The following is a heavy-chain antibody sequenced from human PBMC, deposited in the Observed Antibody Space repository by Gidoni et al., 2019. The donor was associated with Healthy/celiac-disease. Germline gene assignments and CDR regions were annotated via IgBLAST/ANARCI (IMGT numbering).Heavy chain of an antibody. D-gene: IGHD1-26*01. CDR3: AKAKWELLVYYGMDV. J-gene: IGHJ6*02. Sequence: EVQLLASGGGLVQPGGSLRLSCAASGLTFSSYAMGWVRQAPGKGLEWVSAISGSGGSTYYADSVKGRFTISRDNSKNTLYLQMNSLRAEDTAVYYCAKAKWELLVYYGMDVWGQGTTVTVSS. CDR1: GLTFSSYA. V-gene: IGHV3-23*01. CDR2: ISGSGGST.